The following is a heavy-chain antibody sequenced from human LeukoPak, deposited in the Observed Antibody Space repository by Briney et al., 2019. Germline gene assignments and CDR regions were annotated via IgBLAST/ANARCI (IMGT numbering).Heavy chain of an antibody. J-gene: IGHJ4*02. Sequence: SQTLSLTCAVSGGSISSGGYSWRWIRQPPGKGLEWIGYIYHSGSTYYNPSIKSRVTISGDRSKNQFSLKLSSVTAADTAVYYCARVPSYGGNVFDYWGQGTLVTVSS. CDR2: IYHSGST. CDR1: GGSISSGGYS. D-gene: IGHD4-23*01. CDR3: ARVPSYGGNVFDY. V-gene: IGHV4-30-2*01.